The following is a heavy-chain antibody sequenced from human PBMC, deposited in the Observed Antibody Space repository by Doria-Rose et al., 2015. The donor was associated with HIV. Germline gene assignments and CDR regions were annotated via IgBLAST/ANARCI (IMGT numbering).Heavy chain of an antibody. J-gene: IGHJ4*02. CDR3: ARIKSSRWYHKYYFDF. CDR2: IFSDDER. CDR1: GVSLSSPGMG. Sequence: QVTLKESGPVLVKPTETLTLTCTVSGVSLSSPGMGVSWIRQPPGKALEWLANIFSDDERSYKPSLKSRLTISRCTSKIQVVLTMTDMDPVDTATYYCARIKSSRWYHKYYFDFWGQGTLVIVSA. V-gene: IGHV2-26*01. D-gene: IGHD6-13*01.